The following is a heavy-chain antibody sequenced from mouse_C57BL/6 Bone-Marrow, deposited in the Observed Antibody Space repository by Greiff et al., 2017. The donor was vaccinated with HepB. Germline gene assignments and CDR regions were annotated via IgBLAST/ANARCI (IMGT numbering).Heavy chain of an antibody. Sequence: VQLQQSGAELMKPGASVKLSCKATGYTFTGYWIEWVKQRPGHGLEWIGEILPGSGSTNSNEKFKGKAKFTADTSSNTAYMQLSSLTTEDSASYYCARRGPSARYYFDYWGQGTTLTVSS. J-gene: IGHJ2*01. V-gene: IGHV1-9*01. CDR3: ARRGPSARYYFDY. CDR1: GYTFTGYW. CDR2: ILPGSGST.